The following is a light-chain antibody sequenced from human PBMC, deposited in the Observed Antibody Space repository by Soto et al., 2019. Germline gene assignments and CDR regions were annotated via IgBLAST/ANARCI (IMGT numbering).Light chain of an antibody. V-gene: IGKV3-20*01. J-gene: IGKJ5*01. CDR2: GAS. CDR3: QQYGSSRV. CDR1: QSVSSSY. Sequence: EIVLTQSPGTLSLSPGERATLSCRASQSVSSSYLAWYQQKPGQAPRLLIYGASSRATGIPDRFSGSGSGTDFTFTISLLEPEDFAVYYCQQYGSSRVFGQGTRLEIK.